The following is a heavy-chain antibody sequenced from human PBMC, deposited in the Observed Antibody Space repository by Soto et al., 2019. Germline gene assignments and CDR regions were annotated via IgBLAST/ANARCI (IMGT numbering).Heavy chain of an antibody. Sequence: SETLSLTCTVSGGSITSSTYYWGWIRQPPGKGLEWIGGIYYSGRSYYNPSLKSRVTMSVDTSKNQFSLTLNSVTAADAAVYYCARQRTTVVTQAYFDHWGQGTRATVS. CDR3: ARQRTTVVTQAYFDH. J-gene: IGHJ4*02. CDR2: IYYSGRS. D-gene: IGHD4-17*01. V-gene: IGHV4-39*01. CDR1: GGSITSSTYY.